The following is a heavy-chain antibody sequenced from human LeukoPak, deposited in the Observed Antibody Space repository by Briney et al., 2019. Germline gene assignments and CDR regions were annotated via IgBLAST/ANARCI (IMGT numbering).Heavy chain of an antibody. CDR2: MNPNSGNT. CDR3: ARGSSWRPFDY. V-gene: IGHV1-8*03. CDR1: GGTFSSYD. Sequence: ASVKVSCKASGGTFSSYDINWVRQATGQGLEWMGWMNPNSGNTGYAQKFQGRVTITRNTSISTAYMELSSLRSEDTAVYYCARGSSWRPFDYWGQGTLVTVSS. D-gene: IGHD6-6*01. J-gene: IGHJ4*02.